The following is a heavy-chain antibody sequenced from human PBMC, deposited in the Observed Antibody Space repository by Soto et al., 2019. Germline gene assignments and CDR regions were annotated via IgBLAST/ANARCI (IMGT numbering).Heavy chain of an antibody. CDR1: GGTFGSYT. D-gene: IGHD3-3*01. Sequence: ASVMVSCKASGGTFGSYTISWVRQAPGQGLEWMGRIIPILGIANYAQKFQGRVTITADKSTSTAYMELSSLRSEDTAVYYCARDIPSFSEWLTFDYWGQGTLVTVSS. V-gene: IGHV1-69*04. J-gene: IGHJ4*02. CDR2: IIPILGIA. CDR3: ARDIPSFSEWLTFDY.